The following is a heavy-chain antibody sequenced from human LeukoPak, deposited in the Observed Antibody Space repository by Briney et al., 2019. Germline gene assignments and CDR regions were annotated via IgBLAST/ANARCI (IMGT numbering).Heavy chain of an antibody. V-gene: IGHV6-1*01. J-gene: IGHJ5*02. CDR3: ARDRGIAAAGPWFDP. D-gene: IGHD6-13*01. CDR2: TSYRSKWYN. Sequence: SQTLSLTCAISGDSVSSNSAAWNWIRQSPSRGLEWLGRTSYRSKWYNDYAVSVKSRITINPDTSKNQFSLQLNSVTPEDTAGYYCARDRGIAAAGPWFDPWGQGTLVTVSS. CDR1: GDSVSSNSAA.